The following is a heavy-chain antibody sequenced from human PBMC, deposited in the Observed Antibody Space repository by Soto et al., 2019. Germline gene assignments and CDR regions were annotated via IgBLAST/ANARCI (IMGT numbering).Heavy chain of an antibody. CDR1: GGTFSGYY. V-gene: IGHV4-34*01. CDR3: ARDKITGLFDY. D-gene: IGHD2-8*02. Sequence: WETLSLTCAVYGGTFSGYYWTWIRQPPGTGLEWIGEINHSGSTNYNPSLKSRVTILVDTSKNQFSLKLTSVTAADTAVYYCARDKITGLFDYWGQGTLVTVS. J-gene: IGHJ4*02. CDR2: INHSGST.